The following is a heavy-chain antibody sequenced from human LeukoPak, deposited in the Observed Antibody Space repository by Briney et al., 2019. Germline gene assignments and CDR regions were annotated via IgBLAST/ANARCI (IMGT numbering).Heavy chain of an antibody. V-gene: IGHV3-7*01. CDR2: IKQDGSEK. Sequence: GGSLRLSCAASGFTFSSYWMSWVRQAPGKGLEWVANIKQDGSEKYYVDSVKGRFTISRDNSKNTLYLQTNSLRAEDTAVYYCARDERVDGMDVWGQGTTVTVSS. J-gene: IGHJ6*02. CDR3: ARDERVDGMDV. D-gene: IGHD3-3*01. CDR1: GFTFSSYW.